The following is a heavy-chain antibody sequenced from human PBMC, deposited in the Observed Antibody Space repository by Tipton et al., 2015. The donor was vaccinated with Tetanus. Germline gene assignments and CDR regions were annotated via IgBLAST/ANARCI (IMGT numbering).Heavy chain of an antibody. CDR3: ARDPNPPYYYESSGYLSRSFFDY. V-gene: IGHV3-30*04. CDR1: GFTFSSYA. J-gene: IGHJ4*02. CDR2: TSYDGSNK. D-gene: IGHD3-22*01. Sequence: SLXLSCAASGFTFSSYAMHWVRQAPGKGLEWVAVTSYDGSNKYYADSVKGRFTISRDNSKNTLYLQMNSLRAEDTAVYYCARDPNPPYYYESSGYLSRSFFDYWGQGSLVTVSA.